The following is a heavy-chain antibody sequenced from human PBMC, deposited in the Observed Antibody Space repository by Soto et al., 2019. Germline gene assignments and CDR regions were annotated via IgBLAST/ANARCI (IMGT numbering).Heavy chain of an antibody. CDR2: INTGNGNT. CDR3: ATPLFNDAVDI. Sequence: EASVKVSCKAFGYIFTNYAIHWVRQAPGQRLEWMGWINTGNGNTEYSQKFQGRVTITRDTSANTAYMQLSSLRSEDTAVYYCATPLFNDAVDIWGLGTMVTVSS. V-gene: IGHV1-3*04. CDR1: GYIFTNYA. D-gene: IGHD3-10*01. J-gene: IGHJ3*02.